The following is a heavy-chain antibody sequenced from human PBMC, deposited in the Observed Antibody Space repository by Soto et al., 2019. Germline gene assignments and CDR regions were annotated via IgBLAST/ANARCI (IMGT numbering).Heavy chain of an antibody. D-gene: IGHD2-2*01. CDR3: GRCSSTSCHLGADY. CDR1: GFTFSSYA. J-gene: IGHJ4*02. Sequence: LRLSCAASGFTFSSYAMHWVHQAPGKGLEWVALISHDGNNKYYADSVKGRFTISRDNSKNTLYLQMNSLRTEDTSVFYCGRCSSTSCHLGADYWGQGTLVTVSS. V-gene: IGHV3-30-3*01. CDR2: ISHDGNNK.